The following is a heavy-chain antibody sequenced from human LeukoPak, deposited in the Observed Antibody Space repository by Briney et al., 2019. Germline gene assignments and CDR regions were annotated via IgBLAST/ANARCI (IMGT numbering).Heavy chain of an antibody. Sequence: GGSLRLSCVASGFSLDKHPMHWVRQAPGKGPEHISALNPNGRSTNYASSVKGRFTISRDNSKNTLYLQMGSLRPEDMALHYCAREGDSSRNCGVFDIWGQGTLVTVSS. CDR2: LNPNGRST. D-gene: IGHD3-22*01. CDR3: AREGDSSRNCGVFDI. J-gene: IGHJ3*02. V-gene: IGHV3-64*01. CDR1: GFSLDKHP.